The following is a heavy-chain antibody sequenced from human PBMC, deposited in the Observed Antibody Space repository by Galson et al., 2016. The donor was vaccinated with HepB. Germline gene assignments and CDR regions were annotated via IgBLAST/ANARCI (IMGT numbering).Heavy chain of an antibody. V-gene: IGHV4-34*01. Sequence: GEITHSGDINYNPSLKSRVTMSADTSSSQFSLKMTSVTAADTAVYYCADPPSGLWGQGTLVTVSS. D-gene: IGHD3-10*01. J-gene: IGHJ4*02. CDR2: ITHSGDI. CDR3: ADPPSGL.